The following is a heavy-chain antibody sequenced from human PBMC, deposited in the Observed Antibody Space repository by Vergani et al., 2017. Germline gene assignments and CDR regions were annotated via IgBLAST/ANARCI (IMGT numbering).Heavy chain of an antibody. CDR3: AKDRAPKDIVVVPAAIAY. CDR1: GFTFSGSA. J-gene: IGHJ4*02. D-gene: IGHD2-2*02. CDR2: IRSKANSYAT. V-gene: IGHV3-73*02. Sequence: EVQLVESGGGLVQPGGSLKLSCAASGFTFSGSAMHWVRQASGKGLEWVGRIRSKANSYATAYAASVKGRFTISRDDSKNTLYLQMNSLRAEDTAVYYCAKDRAPKDIVVVPAAIAYWGQGTLVTVSS.